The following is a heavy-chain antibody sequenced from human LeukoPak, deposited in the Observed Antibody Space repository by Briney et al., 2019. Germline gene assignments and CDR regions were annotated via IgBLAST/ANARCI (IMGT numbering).Heavy chain of an antibody. J-gene: IGHJ6*02. CDR3: ARDSRYGMDV. Sequence: SETLSLTCAVYGGSFSGYYWSWIRQPPGKGLEWIGEINHSGSTNYNPSLKSRVTISVDTSKNQFSLKLSSVTAADTAVYYCARDSRYGMDVWGQGTTVTVSS. CDR1: GGSFSGYY. CDR2: INHSGST. V-gene: IGHV4-34*01.